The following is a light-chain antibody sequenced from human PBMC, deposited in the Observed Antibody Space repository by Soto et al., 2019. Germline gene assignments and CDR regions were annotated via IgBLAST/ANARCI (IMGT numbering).Light chain of an antibody. J-gene: IGLJ2*01. Sequence: QSALTQPASVSGSPGQSITISCTGTSSDVGGYNYVSRYQQHPGKAPKLMIYDVTHRPSGVSNRFSGSKSGNTASLTISGLQAEDEADYYCSAYAGISTHVVFGGGTKLTVL. CDR2: DVT. CDR3: SAYAGISTHVV. CDR1: SSDVGGYNY. V-gene: IGLV2-14*03.